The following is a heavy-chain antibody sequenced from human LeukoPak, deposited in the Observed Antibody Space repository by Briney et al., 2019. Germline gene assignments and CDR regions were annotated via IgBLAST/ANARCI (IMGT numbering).Heavy chain of an antibody. CDR3: ARGWLRGVTFDY. D-gene: IGHD3-10*01. CDR1: SYSISRNDY. CDR2: INHSGST. Sequence: SETLSLTCIVSSYSISRNDYWGWIRRPPGKGLEWIGEINHSGSTNYNPSLKSRVTISVDTSKNQFSLKLSSVTAADTAVYYCARGWLRGVTFDYWGQGTLVTVSS. V-gene: IGHV4-38-2*02. J-gene: IGHJ4*02.